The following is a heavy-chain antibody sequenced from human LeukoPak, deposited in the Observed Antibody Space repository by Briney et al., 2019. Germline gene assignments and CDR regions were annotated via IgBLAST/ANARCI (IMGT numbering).Heavy chain of an antibody. CDR3: ARGPYGGNRGGAFDI. V-gene: IGHV4-59*01. D-gene: IGHD4-23*01. CDR2: IYYTVST. CDR1: GGSISSYY. J-gene: IGHJ3*02. Sequence: PAETLSLTCTVSGGSISSYYWRWVRQPPGKGVEWVGYIYYTVSTNYNPSLKSLVTISVDTSKNHFPLKLSSVTAADTAVYYCARGPYGGNRGGAFDIWGQGTMVTVSS.